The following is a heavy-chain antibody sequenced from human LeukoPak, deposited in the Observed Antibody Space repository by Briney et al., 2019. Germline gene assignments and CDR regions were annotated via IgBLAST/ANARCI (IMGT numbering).Heavy chain of an antibody. CDR2: IKQDGSEK. V-gene: IGHV3-7*01. CDR3: ARDYYDSSGYYHVGYFDY. D-gene: IGHD3-22*01. CDR1: GFTFSSYW. Sequence: GGSLRLSCAASGFTFSSYWMSWVRQAPGKGREWVANIKQDGSEKYYVDSVKGRFTISRDNAKNSLYLQMNSLRAEDTAVYYCARDYYDSSGYYHVGYFDYWGQGTLVTVSS. J-gene: IGHJ4*02.